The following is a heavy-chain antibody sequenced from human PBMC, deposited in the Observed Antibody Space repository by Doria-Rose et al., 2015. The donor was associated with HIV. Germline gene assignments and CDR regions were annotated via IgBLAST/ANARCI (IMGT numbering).Heavy chain of an antibody. J-gene: IGHJ4*02. Sequence: VTLKESGPVLVKPTETLTLTCTVSGVSLSSPGMGVSWIRQPPGKALEWLANIFSDDERSYKTSLKIRLTISRGTSKSQVVLTMTDMDPVDTATYYCARIKSSRWYHKYYFDFWGQGTLVIVSA. CDR2: IFSDDER. CDR3: ARIKSSRWYHKYYFDF. V-gene: IGHV2-26*01. D-gene: IGHD6-13*01. CDR1: GVSLSSPGMG.